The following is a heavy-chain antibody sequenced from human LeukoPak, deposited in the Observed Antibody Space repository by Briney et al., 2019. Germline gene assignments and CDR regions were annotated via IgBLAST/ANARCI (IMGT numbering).Heavy chain of an antibody. D-gene: IGHD1-26*01. Sequence: SETLSLTCSVSAGSISRSSYYWGWIRQPPGKGLEWIGGIYYDGTTYYNPSLKSRLSISVDTSKNQFSLKLSSVTATDTALYYCARRVGATKYHDYWGQGTLVTVSS. CDR1: AGSISRSSYY. J-gene: IGHJ4*02. CDR2: IYYDGTT. CDR3: ARRVGATKYHDY. V-gene: IGHV4-39*01.